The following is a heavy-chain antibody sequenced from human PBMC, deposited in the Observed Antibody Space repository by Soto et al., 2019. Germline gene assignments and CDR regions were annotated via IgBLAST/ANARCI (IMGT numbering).Heavy chain of an antibody. V-gene: IGHV1-69*01. Sequence: QVQLVQSGAEVKKPGSSVKVSCKASRGTFSSYAISWVRQAPGQGLEWMGGIIPIFGTANYAQKFQGRVTITADESTSTAYMELSSLRSEDTAVYYCASSCSSTSCPQYYYYYGMDVWGQGTTVTVSS. D-gene: IGHD2-2*01. CDR2: IIPIFGTA. J-gene: IGHJ6*02. CDR3: ASSCSSTSCPQYYYYYGMDV. CDR1: RGTFSSYA.